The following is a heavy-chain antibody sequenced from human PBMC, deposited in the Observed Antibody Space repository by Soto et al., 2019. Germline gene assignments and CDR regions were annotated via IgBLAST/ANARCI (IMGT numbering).Heavy chain of an antibody. D-gene: IGHD2-2*01. CDR1: GYSFTNND. V-gene: IGHV1-18*01. CDR2: MSAYNGDT. CDR3: ARDGGDIVVVPAAIYFDY. Sequence: ASVKVSCKASGYSFTNNDVSWVRQATGQGLEWMGWMSAYNGDTSYAQKLQGRVTMTTDTSTSTAYMELRSLRSDDTAVYYCARDGGDIVVVPAAIYFDYWGQGTLVTVSS. J-gene: IGHJ4*02.